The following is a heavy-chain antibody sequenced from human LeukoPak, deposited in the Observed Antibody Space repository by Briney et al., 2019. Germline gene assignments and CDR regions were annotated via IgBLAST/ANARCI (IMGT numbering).Heavy chain of an antibody. CDR3: ASGDDYGDYVPLLAPFDI. V-gene: IGHV3-23*01. D-gene: IGHD4-17*01. CDR2: ISGSGGST. CDR1: GFTFSSYA. Sequence: GRSLRLSCAASGFTFSSYAMSWVRQAPGKGLEWVTAISGSGGSTYYADSVTGRFTIPRHNSQHTLYLPMSSLRAQPTARHSVASGDDYGDYVPLLAPFDIWGQGTMVTVSS. J-gene: IGHJ3*02.